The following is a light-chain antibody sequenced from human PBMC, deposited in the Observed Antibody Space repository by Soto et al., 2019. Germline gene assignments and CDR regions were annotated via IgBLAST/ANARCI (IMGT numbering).Light chain of an antibody. CDR3: ASFAASPV. CDR2: EVT. J-gene: IGLJ3*02. V-gene: IGLV2-8*01. Sequence: QSALTQPPSASGSPGQSVAISCTGTSSDIGSYNYVSWYQQHPGKVPKLIISEVTKRPSGVPDRFSGSKSGNTASLTISGLQVDDEADYYCASFAASPVCGGGTKLTVL. CDR1: SSDIGSYNY.